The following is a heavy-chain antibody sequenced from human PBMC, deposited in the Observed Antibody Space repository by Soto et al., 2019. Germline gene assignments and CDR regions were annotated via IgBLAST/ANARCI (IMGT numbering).Heavy chain of an antibody. CDR2: IVPIFGTA. V-gene: IGHV1-69*01. CDR1: GGTFRSYA. D-gene: IGHD6-19*01. Sequence: QVQLVQSGTEVKKPGSSVNVSCKTSGGTFRSYAISWVRQAPGQGLEWMGVIVPIFGTANYAQKFQGRVTSTADEATSTAYLELSSLRSEDTAVYYCARGRSSGWYGGVFDYWGQGTLVTVSS. CDR3: ARGRSSGWYGGVFDY. J-gene: IGHJ4*02.